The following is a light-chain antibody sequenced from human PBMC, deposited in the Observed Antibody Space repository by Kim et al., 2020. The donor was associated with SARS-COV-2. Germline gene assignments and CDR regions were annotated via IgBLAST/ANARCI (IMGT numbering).Light chain of an antibody. CDR1: QSVSSD. Sequence: VSPGERATLACRASQSVSSDLAWYQQKPGPAPRLLIYGASTRATGIPARFSGSGSGTEFTLTISSLQSEDFAVYYCQQYNNWPPKSFGQGTKLE. CDR3: QQYNNWPPKS. J-gene: IGKJ2*03. V-gene: IGKV3-15*01. CDR2: GAS.